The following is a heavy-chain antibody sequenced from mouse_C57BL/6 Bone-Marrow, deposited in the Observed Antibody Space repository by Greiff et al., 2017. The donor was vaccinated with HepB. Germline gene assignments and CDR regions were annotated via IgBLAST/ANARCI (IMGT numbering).Heavy chain of an antibody. Sequence: EVKLVESGGGLVKPGGSLKLSCAASGFTFSDYGMHWVRQAPEKGLEWVAYISSGSSTIYYADTVKGRFTISRDNAKNTLFLQMTSLRSEDTAMYYCARPGTLGYFDVWGTGTTVTVSS. CDR1: GFTFSDYG. V-gene: IGHV5-17*01. J-gene: IGHJ1*03. CDR3: ARPGTLGYFDV. D-gene: IGHD1-1*01. CDR2: ISSGSSTI.